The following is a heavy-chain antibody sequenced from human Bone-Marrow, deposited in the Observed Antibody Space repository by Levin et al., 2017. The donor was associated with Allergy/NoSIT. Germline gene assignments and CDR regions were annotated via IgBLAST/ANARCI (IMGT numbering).Heavy chain of an antibody. CDR2: VIPIFDTP. D-gene: IGHD3-10*01. V-gene: IGHV1-69*08. CDR3: ARGITEWFGELFNP. Sequence: SVKVSCKASGGSISTFTVSWVRQAPGQGLEWMGRVIPIFDTPNDAQKFQGRVTITADKSTNTAYMELNSLTSADTAVYYCARGITEWFGELFNPWGQGTLVTVSS. CDR1: GGSISTFT. J-gene: IGHJ5*02.